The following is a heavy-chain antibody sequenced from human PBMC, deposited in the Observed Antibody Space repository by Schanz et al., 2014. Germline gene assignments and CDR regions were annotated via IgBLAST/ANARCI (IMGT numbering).Heavy chain of an antibody. CDR1: GGTFSTYP. CDR2: IIPIHGIV. CDR3: ARSNYYDNSDYYNSFDY. D-gene: IGHD3-22*01. J-gene: IGHJ4*02. V-gene: IGHV1-69*02. Sequence: QVHLVQSGAEVKKPGSSMKVSCKASGGTFSTYPINWLRQAPGQGLEWMGRIIPIHGIVNYAQRFQDRVRITADKSTSTAYMDLSSLRPEDTAVYYCARSNYYDNSDYYNSFDYWGQGTLVTVSA.